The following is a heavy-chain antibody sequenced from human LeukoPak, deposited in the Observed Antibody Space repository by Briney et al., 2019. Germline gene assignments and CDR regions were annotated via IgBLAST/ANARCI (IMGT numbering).Heavy chain of an antibody. CDR1: GGSFSGYY. D-gene: IGHD3-22*01. CDR3: ARGEYYYDSSGYYYFDY. J-gene: IGHJ4*02. V-gene: IGHV4-34*01. Sequence: SETLSLTCAVYGGSFSGYYWSWIRQPPGKGLEWIGEINHSGSTNYNPSLESRVTISVDTSKNQFSLKLSSVTAADTAVYYCARGEYYYDSSGYYYFDYWGQGTLVTVSS. CDR2: INHSGST.